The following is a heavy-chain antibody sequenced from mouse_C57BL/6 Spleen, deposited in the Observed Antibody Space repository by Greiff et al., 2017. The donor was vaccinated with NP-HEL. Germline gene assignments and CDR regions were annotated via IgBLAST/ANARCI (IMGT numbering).Heavy chain of an antibody. CDR1: GYTFTDYN. J-gene: IGHJ4*01. D-gene: IGHD1-1*01. CDR2: INPNNGGT. Sequence: EVQLQQSGPELVKPGASVKMSCKASGYTFTDYNMHWVKQSHGKSLEWIGYINPNNGGTSYNQKFKGKATLTVNKSSSTAYMELRSLTSEDAAVYYCARYYYYGSSGYYAMDYWGQGTSVTVSS. CDR3: ARYYYYGSSGYYAMDY. V-gene: IGHV1-22*01.